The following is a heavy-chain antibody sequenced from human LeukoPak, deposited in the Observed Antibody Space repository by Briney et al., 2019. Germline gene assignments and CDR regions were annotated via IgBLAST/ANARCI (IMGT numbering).Heavy chain of an antibody. J-gene: IGHJ4*02. CDR1: GGSISSGDYY. CDR2: IYYSGST. D-gene: IGHD3-22*01. CDR3: AREGYDSSYY. Sequence: SETLSLTCTVSGGSISSGDYYWSWIRQHPGKGLEWIGNIYYSGSTYYNPSLKSRVTISADTSKSQFSLKLSSVTAADTAVYYCAREGYDSSYYWGQGTLVTVSS. V-gene: IGHV4-31*03.